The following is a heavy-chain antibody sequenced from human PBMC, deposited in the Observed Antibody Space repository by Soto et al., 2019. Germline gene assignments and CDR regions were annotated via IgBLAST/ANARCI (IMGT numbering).Heavy chain of an antibody. CDR3: AKGSQDYSLFDY. CDR2: ISYDGSNK. J-gene: IGHJ4*02. Sequence: PGGSLSLSCAASGFTFSSYGLHWVRQAPGKGLEWVAVISYDGSNKYYADSVKGRSTISRDNSKNTLYLQMNSLRAEDTAVYYCAKGSQDYSLFDYWGQGTLVTVSS. D-gene: IGHD4-4*01. V-gene: IGHV3-30*18. CDR1: GFTFSSYG.